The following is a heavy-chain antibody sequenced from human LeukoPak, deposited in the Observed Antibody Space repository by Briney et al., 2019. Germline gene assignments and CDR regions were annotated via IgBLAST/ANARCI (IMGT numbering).Heavy chain of an antibody. CDR1: GGSFSGYY. Sequence: PSETLSLTCAVYGGSFSGYYWSWIRQPPGKGLEWIGEINHSGSTNYNPSLKSRVTISVDTSKNQFSQKLSSVTAADTAVYYCASTIAVAGTFDYWGQGTLVTVSS. CDR3: ASTIAVAGTFDY. CDR2: INHSGST. D-gene: IGHD6-19*01. J-gene: IGHJ4*02. V-gene: IGHV4-34*01.